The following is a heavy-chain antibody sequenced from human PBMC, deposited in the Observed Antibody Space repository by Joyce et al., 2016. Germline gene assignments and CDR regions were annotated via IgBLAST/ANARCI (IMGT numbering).Heavy chain of an antibody. Sequence: QVQLVQSGAEVKKPGASVTVSCKASGYTFTSYGITWVRQAPGQGREWRGWISAYNGNTNYAQKIQGRVTMTTDTSTSTVYMELRSLTADDTAVYYCARGPHITMIVVVIDAFDIWGQGTMVTVSS. CDR1: GYTFTSYG. D-gene: IGHD3-22*01. V-gene: IGHV1-18*01. CDR2: ISAYNGNT. CDR3: ARGPHITMIVVVIDAFDI. J-gene: IGHJ3*02.